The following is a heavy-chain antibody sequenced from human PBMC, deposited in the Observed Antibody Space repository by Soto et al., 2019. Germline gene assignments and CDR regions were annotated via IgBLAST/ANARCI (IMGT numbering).Heavy chain of an antibody. Sequence: GASVKVSCKASGGTFSSYAISWVRQAPGQGLEWMGGIIPIFGTANYAQKFQGRVTITADESTSTAYMELSSLRSEDTAVYYCARRNYDFAIWDYWGQGTLVTASS. CDR2: IIPIFGTA. CDR1: GGTFSSYA. V-gene: IGHV1-69*13. D-gene: IGHD3-3*01. J-gene: IGHJ4*02. CDR3: ARRNYDFAIWDY.